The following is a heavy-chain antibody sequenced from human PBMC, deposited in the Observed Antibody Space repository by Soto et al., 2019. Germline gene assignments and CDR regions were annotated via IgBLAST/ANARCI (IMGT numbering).Heavy chain of an antibody. Sequence: GGSLRLSCAASGFTFSSYGMHWVRQAPGTGLEWVAVISYDGSNKYYADSVKGRFTISRDNSKNTLYLQMNSLRAEDTAVYYCAKDQGVPFYYYGMDVWGQGTTVTVSS. V-gene: IGHV3-30*18. CDR3: AKDQGVPFYYYGMDV. J-gene: IGHJ6*02. CDR1: GFTFSSYG. CDR2: ISYDGSNK. D-gene: IGHD3-10*01.